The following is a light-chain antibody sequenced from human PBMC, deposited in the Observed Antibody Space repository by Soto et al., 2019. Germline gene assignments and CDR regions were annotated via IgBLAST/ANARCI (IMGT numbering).Light chain of an antibody. CDR3: QQSYSAPLT. CDR2: LAS. J-gene: IGKJ4*01. Sequence: DLQMTQSPSSLSASVGDRVTITCRASQSISTYLNWYQQKPGQAPKLLIYLASSLQGGVPSRFSGSGSGTDFTLTISSLQPDDFTTYYCQQSYSAPLTFGGGTKVEIK. CDR1: QSISTY. V-gene: IGKV1-39*01.